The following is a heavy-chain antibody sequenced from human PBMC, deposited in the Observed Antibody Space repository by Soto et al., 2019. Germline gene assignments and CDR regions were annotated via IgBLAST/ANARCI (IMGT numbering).Heavy chain of an antibody. D-gene: IGHD3-10*01. J-gene: IGHJ5*02. V-gene: IGHV4-4*02. CDR2: IYHSRPT. CDR1: GASITRNTW. CDR3: ARGFGELLSNRFDP. Sequence: QVQLQESGPGLVKPSGTLSLPCAVSGASITRNTWWNWVRQPPGKGLEWIGDIYHSRPTNYNPSLKIRVTISVDMSKNHFSVNLTSLTAADTAVYYCARGFGELLSNRFDPWGQGTLVTVTS.